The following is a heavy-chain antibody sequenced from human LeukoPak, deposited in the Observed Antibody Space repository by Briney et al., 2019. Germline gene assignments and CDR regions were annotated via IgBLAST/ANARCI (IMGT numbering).Heavy chain of an antibody. V-gene: IGHV4-39*07. CDR1: GGSISSSSYY. CDR3: ARDGCGGDCPTYYFDY. J-gene: IGHJ4*02. Sequence: SETLSLTCAVSGGSISSSSYYWGWIRQPPGKGLEWIGSIYYSGSTYYNPSLKSRVTISVDRSKNQFSLKLSSVTAADTAVYYCARDGCGGDCPTYYFDYWGQGTLVTVSS. CDR2: IYYSGST. D-gene: IGHD2-21*02.